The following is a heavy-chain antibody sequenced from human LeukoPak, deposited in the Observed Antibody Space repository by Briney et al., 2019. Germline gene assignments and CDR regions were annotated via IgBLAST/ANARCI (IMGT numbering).Heavy chain of an antibody. CDR1: GASISSNSYY. J-gene: IGHJ4*02. CDR2: IYFSGST. V-gene: IGHV4-39*07. CDR3: ARDFRGGYDFWSGYTPYYFDY. Sequence: SETLSLTCTVSGASISSNSYYWGWIRQPPGKGLEWIGSIYFSGSTYYNPSLKSRVTISVDTSKNHFSLKLSSVTAADTAVYYCARDFRGGYDFWSGYTPYYFDYWGQGTLVTVSP. D-gene: IGHD3-3*01.